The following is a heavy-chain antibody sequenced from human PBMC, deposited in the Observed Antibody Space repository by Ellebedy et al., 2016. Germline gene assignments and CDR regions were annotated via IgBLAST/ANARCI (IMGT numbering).Heavy chain of an antibody. CDR3: AREKAGWVPQRFFDY. CDR1: GGSFSGYY. V-gene: IGHV4-34*01. Sequence: SETLSLXXAVYGGSFSGYYWSWIRQPPGKGLEWIGEINHSGSTNYNPSLKSRVTISVDTSKNQFSLKLSSVTAADTAVYYCAREKAGWVPQRFFDYWGQGTLVTVSS. D-gene: IGHD6-19*01. J-gene: IGHJ4*02. CDR2: INHSGST.